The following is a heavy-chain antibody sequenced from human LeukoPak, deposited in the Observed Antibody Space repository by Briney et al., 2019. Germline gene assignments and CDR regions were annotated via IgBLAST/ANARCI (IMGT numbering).Heavy chain of an antibody. J-gene: IGHJ6*02. D-gene: IGHD1-26*01. CDR3: ATSGWVPYYYYGMDV. CDR2: FDPKDGET. CDR1: GYTLTELS. V-gene: IGHV1-24*01. Sequence: ASVKVSCKVSGYTLTELSMHWVRQAPGKGLECMGGFDPKDGETIYAQKFQGRVTMTEDTSTDTAYMELSSLRSEDTAVYYCATSGWVPYYYYGMDVWGQGTTVTVSS.